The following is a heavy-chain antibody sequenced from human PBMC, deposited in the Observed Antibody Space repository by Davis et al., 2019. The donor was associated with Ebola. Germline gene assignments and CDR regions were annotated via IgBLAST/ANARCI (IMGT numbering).Heavy chain of an antibody. V-gene: IGHV1-2*02. CDR2: INPNSGGT. CDR1: GYTFTDYY. J-gene: IGHJ4*02. Sequence: ASVTVSCKASGYTFTDYYMHWVRQAPGQGLEWMGWINPNSGGTNYAQKFQGRVTMTRDTSISTAYMELSRLRSDDTAVYYCARGATHTPPDNFDYWGQGTLVTVSS. CDR3: ARGATHTPPDNFDY. D-gene: IGHD5-24*01.